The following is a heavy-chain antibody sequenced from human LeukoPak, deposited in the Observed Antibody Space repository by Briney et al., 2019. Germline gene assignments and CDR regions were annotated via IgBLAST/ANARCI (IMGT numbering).Heavy chain of an antibody. CDR3: ARDGRGSGWELVFGAYYYFYMDV. V-gene: IGHV4-39*07. J-gene: IGHJ6*03. D-gene: IGHD1-26*01. CDR2: ISYSGST. CDR1: GGSISSSNYY. Sequence: SETLSLTCTVSGGSISSSNYYWGWIRQPPGKGLEWIGSISYSGSTYYNPSLKSRVTLSVDTSKNQFSLKLSSVTAADTAVYYCARDGRGSGWELVFGAYYYFYMDVWGKGTTVTVSS.